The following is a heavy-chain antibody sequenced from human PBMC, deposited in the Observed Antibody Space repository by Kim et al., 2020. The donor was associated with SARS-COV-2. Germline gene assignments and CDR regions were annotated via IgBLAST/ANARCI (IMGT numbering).Heavy chain of an antibody. D-gene: IGHD2-2*01. Sequence: FTISRDNAKNSLYLQMNSLRAEDTAVYYCARDRGLVVPAAIRVSPDFDYWGQGTLVTVSS. CDR3: ARDRGLVVPAAIRVSPDFDY. V-gene: IGHV3-11*06. J-gene: IGHJ4*02.